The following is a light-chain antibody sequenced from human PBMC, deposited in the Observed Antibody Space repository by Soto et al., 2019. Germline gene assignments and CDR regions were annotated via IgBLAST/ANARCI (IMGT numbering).Light chain of an antibody. Sequence: ELVLTQSPGTLSLSPGERATVSCRASQSVSSTYLAWYQQKPGQAPRLLMYGASSRATGIPDRFSGSGAGTDFTLTISRLEPDDFAMYYCLHHGSSLWTFGQGTKVDIK. CDR3: LHHGSSLWT. V-gene: IGKV3-20*01. CDR2: GAS. J-gene: IGKJ1*01. CDR1: QSVSSTY.